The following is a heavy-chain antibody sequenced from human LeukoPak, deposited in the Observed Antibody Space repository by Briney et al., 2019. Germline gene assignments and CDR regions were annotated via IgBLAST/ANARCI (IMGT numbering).Heavy chain of an antibody. V-gene: IGHV3-48*03. J-gene: IGHJ4*02. D-gene: IGHD2-2*01. Sequence: GGSLRLSCTASGFTFSGYEMNWGRQAPGEGLEWVSYISSSGNSIYYADSVKGRFTISRDNAKNSLYLQMNSLRAEDTAVYYCARDQRYCSSSSCPWEPFDYWGQGTLVTVSS. CDR1: GFTFSGYE. CDR3: ARDQRYCSSSSCPWEPFDY. CDR2: ISSSGNSI.